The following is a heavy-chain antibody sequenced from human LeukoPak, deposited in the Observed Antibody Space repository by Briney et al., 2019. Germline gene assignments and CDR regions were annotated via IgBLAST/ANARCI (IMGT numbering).Heavy chain of an antibody. CDR1: GFTFSIYA. Sequence: PGRSLRLSCAASGFTFSIYAMHWVRQAPGKGLEWVAVISYDGSNTYYIDSVKGRFTISRDNSKNTLYLQMNSLRAEDTAVYYCARGTANSGAVDYWGQGTLVTVSS. CDR3: ARGTANSGAVDY. J-gene: IGHJ4*02. D-gene: IGHD2-15*01. CDR2: ISYDGSNT. V-gene: IGHV3-30-3*01.